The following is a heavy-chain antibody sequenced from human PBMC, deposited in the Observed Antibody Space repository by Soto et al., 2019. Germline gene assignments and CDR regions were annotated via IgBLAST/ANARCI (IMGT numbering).Heavy chain of an antibody. CDR2: INSDGSST. CDR3: ARAQLSSTMTYTSREYNWFDP. Sequence: GGSLRLSCAAPGITFTSYWMQWVSHAPGKGLVWVSRINSDGSSTSYADSVKGRFTISRDNAKNTLYLQMNSLRAEDTAVYYCARAQLSSTMTYTSREYNWFDP. J-gene: IGHJ5*02. CDR1: GITFTSYW. V-gene: IGHV3-74*01. D-gene: IGHD3-22*01.